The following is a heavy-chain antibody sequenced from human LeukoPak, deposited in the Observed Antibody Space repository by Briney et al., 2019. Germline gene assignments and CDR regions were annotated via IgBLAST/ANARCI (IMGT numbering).Heavy chain of an antibody. CDR2: INHSGST. Sequence: SETLSLTCAVYGGSFSGYYWSWIRQPPGKGLEWIGEINHSGSTNYNPSLKSRVTISVDTSKNQFSLKLSSVTAADTAVYYCARGLTYYCDSSGYYFLDYWGQGTLVTVSS. V-gene: IGHV4-34*01. CDR1: GGSFSGYY. D-gene: IGHD3-22*01. J-gene: IGHJ4*02. CDR3: ARGLTYYCDSSGYYFLDY.